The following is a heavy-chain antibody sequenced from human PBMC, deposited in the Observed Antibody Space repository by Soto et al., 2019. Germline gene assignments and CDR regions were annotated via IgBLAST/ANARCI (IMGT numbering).Heavy chain of an antibody. D-gene: IGHD6-19*01. V-gene: IGHV1-8*01. Sequence: QVQLVQSGAEVKRSGASVRISCKASGYTFNRHDINWVRQATGQGPEWIGWMNPNSGNTGYAQKFQGRVTMTRDLSITTAYMDLSSLTSEDTAIYYCAREGLYGSIQDNTFDIWGQGTMVSVSS. CDR1: GYTFNRHD. CDR3: AREGLYGSIQDNTFDI. J-gene: IGHJ3*02. CDR2: MNPNSGNT.